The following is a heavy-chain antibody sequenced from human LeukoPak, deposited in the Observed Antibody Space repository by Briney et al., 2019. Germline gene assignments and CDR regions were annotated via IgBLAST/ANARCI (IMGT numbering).Heavy chain of an antibody. J-gene: IGHJ4*02. V-gene: IGHV4-34*01. CDR1: GGSFSGYS. D-gene: IGHD5-12*01. CDR3: ARGLEYSGYDRWNPFDY. CDR2: INHIEST. Sequence: SETLSLSCPVYGGSFSGYSWRWIRPPPGKGLDWMGEINHIESTNYNPSLKSRFTISVATSKNQFSLKLSSVTAADTAVYYCARGLEYSGYDRWNPFDYWGQGTLVTVSS.